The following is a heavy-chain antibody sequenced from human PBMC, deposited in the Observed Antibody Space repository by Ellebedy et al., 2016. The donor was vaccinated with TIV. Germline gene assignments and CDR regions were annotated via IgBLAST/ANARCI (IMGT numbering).Heavy chain of an antibody. D-gene: IGHD3-10*01. CDR2: ISAYNGNT. CDR3: ARVNLLFGELSPHWYFDL. CDR1: GYTFTSYG. J-gene: IGHJ2*01. Sequence: ASVKVSXKASGYTFTSYGISWVRQAPGQGLGWMGWISAYNGNTNYAQKLQGRVTMTTDTSTSTAYMELRSLRSDDTAVYYCARVNLLFGELSPHWYFDLWGRGTLVTVSS. V-gene: IGHV1-18*01.